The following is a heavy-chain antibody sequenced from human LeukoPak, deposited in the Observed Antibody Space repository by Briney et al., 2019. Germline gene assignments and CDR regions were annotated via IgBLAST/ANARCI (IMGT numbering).Heavy chain of an antibody. V-gene: IGHV3-21*04. CDR1: GFTFSSYS. CDR3: AKDSLTVVVPAHFDY. Sequence: GGSLRLSCAASGFTFSSYSMNWVRQAPGKGLEWVSSISSSSSYIYYADSVKGRFTISRDNSKNTLYLQMNSLRAEDTAVYYCAKDSLTVVVPAHFDYWGQGTLVTVSS. J-gene: IGHJ4*02. CDR2: ISSSSSYI. D-gene: IGHD2-2*01.